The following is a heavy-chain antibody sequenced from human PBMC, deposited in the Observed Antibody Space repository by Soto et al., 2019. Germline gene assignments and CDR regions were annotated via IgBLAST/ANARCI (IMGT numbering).Heavy chain of an antibody. CDR2: TYRTGST. Sequence: SETLSLTCAVSGGSFTSNNWWTWVRQPPGQGLEGIGETYRTGSTNYNPSLESRVTISLDKSENQLSLQVSSLTAADTAVYYCASRDPGTSVDYWGQGTLVTVSS. V-gene: IGHV4-4*02. J-gene: IGHJ4*02. D-gene: IGHD1-7*01. CDR3: ASRDPGTSVDY. CDR1: GGSFTSNNW.